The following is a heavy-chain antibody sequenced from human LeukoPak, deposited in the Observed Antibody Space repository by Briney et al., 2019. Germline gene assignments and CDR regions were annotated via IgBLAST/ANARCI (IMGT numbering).Heavy chain of an antibody. CDR2: IKPDGSEK. Sequence: GGSLRLSCAASGFTFSNYWMTWVRQAPGKGLEWVANIKPDGSEKYYVDSVKGRFTISRDNAKKSLYLQMNSLRAEDTAVYYCARVTVRYFDWLPRSHNWFDPWGQGTLVTVSS. D-gene: IGHD3-9*01. J-gene: IGHJ5*02. CDR1: GFTFSNYW. CDR3: ARVTVRYFDWLPRSHNWFDP. V-gene: IGHV3-7*01.